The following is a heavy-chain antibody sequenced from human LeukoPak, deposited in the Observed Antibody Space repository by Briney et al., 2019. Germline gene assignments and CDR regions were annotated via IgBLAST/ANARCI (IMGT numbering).Heavy chain of an antibody. V-gene: IGHV3-11*01. J-gene: IGHJ4*02. CDR1: GFTVSSNY. Sequence: GGSLRLSCAASGFTVSSNYMSWIRQAPGKGLEWVSYISSSGSTIYYADSVKGRFTISRDNAKNSLYLQMNSLRAEDTAVYYCARSYYYGSGPPLYWGQGTLVTVSS. CDR3: ARSYYYGSGPPLY. CDR2: ISSSGSTI. D-gene: IGHD3-10*01.